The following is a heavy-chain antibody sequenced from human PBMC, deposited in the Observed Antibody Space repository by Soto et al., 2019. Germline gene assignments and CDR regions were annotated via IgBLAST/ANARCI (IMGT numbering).Heavy chain of an antibody. Sequence: SVKVSCKASGGTFSSYTISWVRQAPGQGLEWMGRIIPILVIANYAQKFQGRVTITADKSTSTAYMGLSSLRSEDTAVYYCARDNDYDFWSGYNYWGQGTLVTVSS. D-gene: IGHD3-3*01. CDR2: IIPILVIA. V-gene: IGHV1-69*04. CDR3: ARDNDYDFWSGYNY. CDR1: GGTFSSYT. J-gene: IGHJ4*02.